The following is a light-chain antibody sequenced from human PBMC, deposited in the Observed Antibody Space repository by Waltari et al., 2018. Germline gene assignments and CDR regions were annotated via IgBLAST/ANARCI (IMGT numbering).Light chain of an antibody. CDR2: DVS. Sequence: QSALTQPRSVSGSPGQSVTISCTGTSSDVGNYNYVSWYQQLPNKAPKLMIYDVSERASGVPDLFSGSKSGNTASVTISGLLSEDEADYYCCSYAGSYTFVIFGGGTKLTVL. V-gene: IGLV2-11*01. CDR3: CSYAGSYTFVI. J-gene: IGLJ2*01. CDR1: SSDVGNYNY.